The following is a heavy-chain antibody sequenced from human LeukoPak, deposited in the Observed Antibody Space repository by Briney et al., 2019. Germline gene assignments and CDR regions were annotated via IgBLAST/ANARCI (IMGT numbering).Heavy chain of an antibody. J-gene: IGHJ6*02. V-gene: IGHV3-11*04. D-gene: IGHD6-19*01. CDR3: VRCKGGWSDHYYGLDV. CDR2: ISSSGGTI. Sequence: PGGSLRLSCAASGFTFSDYYMSWIRQAPGKGLEWVSYISSSGGTIYYADSVKGRFTISRDNAKNSLYLQMNSLRAEDTAVYYCVRCKGGWSDHYYGLDVWGQGTTVTVSS. CDR1: GFTFSDYY.